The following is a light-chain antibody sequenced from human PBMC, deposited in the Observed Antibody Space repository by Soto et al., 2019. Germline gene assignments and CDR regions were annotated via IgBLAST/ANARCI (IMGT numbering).Light chain of an antibody. V-gene: IGKV3-11*01. CDR1: QSVSSY. CDR2: DAS. Sequence: EIVLTQPPAPLSLSPGERATLSCRASQSVSSYLAWYQHKPGQAPRLLIYDASNRASGIPARFSGSGSGTDFTLTISSLEPEDFAVYYCQQRSNWPLTFGGGTKVDIK. CDR3: QQRSNWPLT. J-gene: IGKJ4*01.